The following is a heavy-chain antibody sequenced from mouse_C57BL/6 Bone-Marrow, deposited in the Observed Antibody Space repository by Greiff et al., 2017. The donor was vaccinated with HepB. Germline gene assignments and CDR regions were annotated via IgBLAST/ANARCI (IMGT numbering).Heavy chain of an antibody. CDR2: ISGGGGNT. V-gene: IGHV5-9*01. J-gene: IGHJ3*01. D-gene: IGHD1-1*01. Sequence: DVMLVESGGGLVKPGGSLKLSCAASGFTFSSYTMSWVRQTPEKRLEWVATISGGGGNTYYPDRVKGRFTISRDNAKNTLYLQMSSLRSEDTALYYCARNYYGSSWAYWGQGTLVTVSA. CDR1: GFTFSSYT. CDR3: ARNYYGSSWAY.